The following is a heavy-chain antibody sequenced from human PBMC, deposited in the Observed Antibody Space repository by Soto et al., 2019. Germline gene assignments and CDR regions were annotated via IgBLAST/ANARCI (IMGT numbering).Heavy chain of an antibody. V-gene: IGHV1-2*02. CDR1: GYPVTAYY. D-gene: IGHD3-3*01. Sequence: QLHLVQSGAVVKKPGASVTVSCSASGYPVTAYYVHWVRQAPGRGLEWMGGINPATGAAKYTQTFEGRVTMTRDTSTSTVFTELSGLTSEDPAVFYCASGGAVGVAGSAAFDMWGQGTLVTVSS. CDR3: ASGGAVGVAGSAAFDM. J-gene: IGHJ3*02. CDR2: INPATGAA.